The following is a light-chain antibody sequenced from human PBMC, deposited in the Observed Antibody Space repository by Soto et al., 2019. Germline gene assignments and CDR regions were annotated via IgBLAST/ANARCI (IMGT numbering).Light chain of an antibody. Sequence: IQLTQSPSSLSASVGDRVTITCRASQGISSYLAWYQQKPGKAPNLLIYAASTLQSGVPSRFSGSGSGTDFTLTISSLQPEDFATDYCQQLSTYPLTFGGGTKVDI. V-gene: IGKV1-9*01. CDR1: QGISSY. J-gene: IGKJ4*01. CDR2: AAS. CDR3: QQLSTYPLT.